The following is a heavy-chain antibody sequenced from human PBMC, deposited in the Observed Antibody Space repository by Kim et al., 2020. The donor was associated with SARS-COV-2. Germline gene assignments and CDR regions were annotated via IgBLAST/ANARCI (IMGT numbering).Heavy chain of an antibody. CDR2: INTNTGNP. J-gene: IGHJ5*02. CDR1: GYTFTSYA. V-gene: IGHV7-4-1*02. Sequence: ASVKVSCKASGYTFTSYAMNWVRQAPGQGLEWMGWINTNTGNPTYAQGFTGRFVFSLDTSVSTAYLQISSLKAEDTAVYYCARGRRVPAAMPFNWFDPWGQGTLVTVSS. D-gene: IGHD2-2*01. CDR3: ARGRRVPAAMPFNWFDP.